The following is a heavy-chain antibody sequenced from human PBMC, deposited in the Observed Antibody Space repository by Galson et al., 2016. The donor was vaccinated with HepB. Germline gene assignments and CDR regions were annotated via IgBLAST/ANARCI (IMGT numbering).Heavy chain of an antibody. CDR2: ISYDGNNR. D-gene: IGHD4-17*01. V-gene: IGHV3-33*08. CDR3: ARGRGLLHYYYGMDV. CDR1: GFTFNNYG. Sequence: SLRLSCATSGFTFNNYGINWVRQAPGKGLEWVAVISYDGNNRHYADAVKGRFTISRDSSTNTAYLQMNSLRADDTVVYFCARGRGLLHYYYGMDVWGQGTTVTVSS. J-gene: IGHJ6*02.